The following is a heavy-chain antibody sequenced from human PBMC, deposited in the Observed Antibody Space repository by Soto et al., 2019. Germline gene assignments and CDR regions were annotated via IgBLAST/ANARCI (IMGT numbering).Heavy chain of an antibody. Sequence: ASVKVSCKASGYNFLTYGISWLRQAPGRGLEWMGWISTDNTHRNYAQNFQERVTMTTDASTNTAYMELRSLRSDDTAIYYCARDRPGISVIRAVKTYNYFDPWGQGTLVTVSS. D-gene: IGHD3-10*01. V-gene: IGHV1-18*01. CDR2: ISTDNTHR. CDR3: ARDRPGISVIRAVKTYNYFDP. CDR1: GYNFLTYG. J-gene: IGHJ5*02.